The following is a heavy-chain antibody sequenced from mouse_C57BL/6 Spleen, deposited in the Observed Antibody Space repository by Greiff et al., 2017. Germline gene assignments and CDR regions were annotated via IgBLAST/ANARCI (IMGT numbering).Heavy chain of an antibody. CDR2: IYPRSGNT. J-gene: IGHJ4*01. Sequence: VKLQESGAELARPGASVKLSCKASGYTFTSYGISWVKQRTGQGLEWIGEIYPRSGNTYYNEKFKGKATLTADKSSSTAYMELRSLTSEDSAVYFCARSKGYGSSYGGGAMDYWGQGTSVTVSS. D-gene: IGHD1-1*01. CDR1: GYTFTSYG. V-gene: IGHV1-81*01. CDR3: ARSKGYGSSYGGGAMDY.